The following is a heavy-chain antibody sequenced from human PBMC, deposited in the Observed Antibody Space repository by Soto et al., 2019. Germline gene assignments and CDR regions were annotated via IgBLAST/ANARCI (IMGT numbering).Heavy chain of an antibody. V-gene: IGHV3-23*01. D-gene: IGHD7-27*01. CDR3: ARKILGSTTRPNYWYFDL. Sequence: EVQVLESGGGLVQPGGSLRLSCAGSGFTFINYAMNWVRQAPGKGLEWVSSISGGGDAAFFPDSVRGRFTISRDNSKNTVTLQMTSLEVDDTAVYYCARKILGSTTRPNYWYFDLWGRGTLVTVSS. J-gene: IGHJ2*01. CDR2: ISGGGDAA. CDR1: GFTFINYA.